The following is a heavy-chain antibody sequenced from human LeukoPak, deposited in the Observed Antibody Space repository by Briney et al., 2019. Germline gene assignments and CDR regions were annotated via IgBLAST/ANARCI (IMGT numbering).Heavy chain of an antibody. CDR2: IYSGSST. Sequence: GGSLRLSFAASGFTDSTNYMSWVRQAPAKELDGVSVIYSGSSTYSADAVKGRFTTSRDNSKNTLYLQMNSLRAEDTAVYYCARDDSSGYYHDYWGQGTLVTVSS. J-gene: IGHJ4*02. V-gene: IGHV3-53*01. CDR1: GFTDSTNY. D-gene: IGHD3-22*01. CDR3: ARDDSSGYYHDY.